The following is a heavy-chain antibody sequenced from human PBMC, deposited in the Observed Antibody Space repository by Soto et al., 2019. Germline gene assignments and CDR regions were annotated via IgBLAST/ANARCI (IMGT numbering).Heavy chain of an antibody. CDR3: ARSGWQTAVFGMDV. CDR1: GGSISSYY. V-gene: IGHV4-59*01. Sequence: SETLSLTCTVSGGSISSYYWSCIRQPPGKGLEWIGYIYYSGSTNYNPSLKSRVTISVDTSKNQFSLKLSSVTAADTAVYYCARSGWQTAVFGMDVWGQGTTVTVSS. CDR2: IYYSGST. J-gene: IGHJ6*02. D-gene: IGHD6-19*01.